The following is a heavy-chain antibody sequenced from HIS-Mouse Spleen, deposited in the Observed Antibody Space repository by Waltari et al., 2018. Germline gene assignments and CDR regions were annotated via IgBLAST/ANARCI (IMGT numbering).Heavy chain of an antibody. Sequence: QLQLQESGPGLVKPSETLSLTCTVSGGSISSSSYYWGWIRQPPGKGLEWIGSIYYSGSTYYNPSLKSRVTISVDTSKNQFSLKLSSVTAADTAVYYCARHDDWYSSSWYYYYYGMDVWGQGTTVTVSS. CDR3: ARHDDWYSSSWYYYYYGMDV. D-gene: IGHD6-13*01. J-gene: IGHJ6*02. V-gene: IGHV4-39*01. CDR1: GGSISSSSYY. CDR2: IYYSGST.